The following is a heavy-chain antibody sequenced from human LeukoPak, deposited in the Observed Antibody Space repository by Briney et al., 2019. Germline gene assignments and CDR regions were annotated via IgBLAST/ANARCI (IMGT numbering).Heavy chain of an antibody. Sequence: ASVKVSCKASGYTFTSYAMHWVRQAPGQGLEWMGIINPSGGSTSYAQKFQGRVTITADKSTSTAYMELSSLRSDDTAVYYCARGGGELSLLAFDYWGQGTLVTVSS. J-gene: IGHJ4*02. V-gene: IGHV1-46*01. CDR2: INPSGGST. CDR1: GYTFTSYA. CDR3: ARGGGELSLLAFDY. D-gene: IGHD3-16*02.